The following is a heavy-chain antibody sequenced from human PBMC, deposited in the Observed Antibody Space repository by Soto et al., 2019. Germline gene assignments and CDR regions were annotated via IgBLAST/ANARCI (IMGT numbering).Heavy chain of an antibody. Sequence: SVKVSCKASGGTFSSYAISWVRQAPGQGLEWMGGIIPIFGTANYAQKFQGRVTITADESTSTAYMELSSLRSEDTAVYYCARAIASVAARRKNWFDPWGQGTLVTVSS. V-gene: IGHV1-69*13. D-gene: IGHD6-6*01. CDR2: IIPIFGTA. J-gene: IGHJ5*02. CDR1: GGTFSSYA. CDR3: ARAIASVAARRKNWFDP.